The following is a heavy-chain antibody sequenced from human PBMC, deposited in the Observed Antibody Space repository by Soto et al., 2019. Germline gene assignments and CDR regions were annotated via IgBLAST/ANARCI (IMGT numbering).Heavy chain of an antibody. V-gene: IGHV1-18*01. CDR3: ARGGYYDSSGSRNYHYYGMNV. Sequence: GASVKVSCKASGYTFSSYGINWVRQAPGQGLEWLGWISPYDGNTKYAQILQGRVSMTTDTSTKTAYMEVRSLRSDDTAVYYCARGGYYDSSGSRNYHYYGMNVWGQGTKVTVSS. D-gene: IGHD3-22*01. CDR1: GYTFSSYG. J-gene: IGHJ6*02. CDR2: ISPYDGNT.